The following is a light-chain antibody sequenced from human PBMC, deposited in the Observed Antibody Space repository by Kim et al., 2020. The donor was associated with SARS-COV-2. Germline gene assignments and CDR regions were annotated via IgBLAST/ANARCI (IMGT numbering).Light chain of an antibody. V-gene: IGKV3-11*01. CDR1: QSVRSF. CDR3: QQRTTWPALS. J-gene: IGKJ4*01. Sequence: EIVLTQSPATLSLSPGDRATLSCRASQSVRSFLAWYQQKPGQAPRLLIYDASNRATGIPARFSGSGSGTDFTLTINSLEPEDFAAYYCQQRTTWPALSFGGGTKVDIK. CDR2: DAS.